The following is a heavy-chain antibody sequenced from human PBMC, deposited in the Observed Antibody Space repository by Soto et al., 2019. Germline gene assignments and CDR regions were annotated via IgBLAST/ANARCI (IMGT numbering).Heavy chain of an antibody. CDR2: IKSKTDGGTT. CDR3: TTDRLYYYDSSGSDAFDI. CDR1: GFTFSNAW. Sequence: XGSLRLSCAASGFTFSNAWMSWVRQAPGKGMEWVGRIKSKTDGGTTDYAAPVKGRFTISRDDSKNTLYLQMNSLKTEDTAVYYCTTDRLYYYDSSGSDAFDIWGQGTMVTVSS. J-gene: IGHJ3*02. D-gene: IGHD3-22*01. V-gene: IGHV3-15*01.